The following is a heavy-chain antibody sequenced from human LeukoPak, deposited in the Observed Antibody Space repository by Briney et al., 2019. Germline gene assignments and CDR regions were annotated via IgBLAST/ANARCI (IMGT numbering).Heavy chain of an antibody. V-gene: IGHV2-5*01. J-gene: IGHJ4*02. Sequence: ESGPTLVNPTQTLTLTCTFSGFSLSTSGVGVGWIRQPPGKALEWLALIYWNDDTRYSPSLKSRLTITKDTSKNQVVLTMTNMDPVDTATYSCAHFTYYYDSSGYYYWGQGTLVTVSS. CDR1: GFSLSTSGVG. CDR3: AHFTYYYDSSGYYY. D-gene: IGHD3-22*01. CDR2: IYWNDDT.